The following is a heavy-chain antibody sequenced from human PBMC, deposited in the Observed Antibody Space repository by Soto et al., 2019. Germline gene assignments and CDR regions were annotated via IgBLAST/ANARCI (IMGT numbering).Heavy chain of an antibody. D-gene: IGHD3-3*01. Sequence: PGGSLRLSCAASGFTFSSYGMHWVRQAPGKGLEWVAVIWYDGSNKYYADSVKGRFTISRDNSKNTLYLQVNSLRAEDTAVYYCAREWFLEWLSRVRPSNTPEVVSSHGMDVWGQGTTVTVSS. CDR3: AREWFLEWLSRVRPSNTPEVVSSHGMDV. CDR1: GFTFSSYG. J-gene: IGHJ6*02. V-gene: IGHV3-33*01. CDR2: IWYDGSNK.